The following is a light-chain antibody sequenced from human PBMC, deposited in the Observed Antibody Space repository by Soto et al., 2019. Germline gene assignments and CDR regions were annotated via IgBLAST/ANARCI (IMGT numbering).Light chain of an antibody. Sequence: EIVLTQSPATLSLPPGERATLSCRASQSVSSYLAWYQQKPGQAPRLLIYDASNRATGIPARFSGSGSGTDFTLTIRSLEPEDFAVYYCQQRSNWPPITLGQGTRLEIK. CDR1: QSVSSY. V-gene: IGKV3-11*01. J-gene: IGKJ5*01. CDR2: DAS. CDR3: QQRSNWPPIT.